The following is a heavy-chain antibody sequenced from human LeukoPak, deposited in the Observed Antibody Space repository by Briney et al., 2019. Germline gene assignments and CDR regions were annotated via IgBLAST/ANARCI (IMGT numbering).Heavy chain of an antibody. V-gene: IGHV1-3*01. CDR3: ARGAAAGENYYYYGMGV. CDR2: INAGNGNT. CDR1: GYTFTSYA. Sequence: ASVKVSCKASGYTFTSYAMHWVRQAPGQRLEWMGWINAGNGNTKYSQKFQGRVTITRDTSASTAYMELSSLRSEDTAVYYCARGAAAGENYYYYGMGVWGQGTTVTVSS. D-gene: IGHD6-13*01. J-gene: IGHJ6*02.